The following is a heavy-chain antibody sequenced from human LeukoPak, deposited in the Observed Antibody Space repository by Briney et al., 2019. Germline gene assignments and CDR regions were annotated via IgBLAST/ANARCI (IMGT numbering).Heavy chain of an antibody. CDR3: ARSMGVHFDY. Sequence: SETLSLTCTVSGGSISSSSYYWGWIRQPPGKGLEWIGSIYYSGSTYYNPSLKSRVTISVDTSKNQFSLKLSSATAADTAVYYCARSMGVHFDYWGQGTLVTVSS. CDR1: GGSISSSSYY. D-gene: IGHD3-10*01. CDR2: IYYSGST. J-gene: IGHJ4*02. V-gene: IGHV4-39*01.